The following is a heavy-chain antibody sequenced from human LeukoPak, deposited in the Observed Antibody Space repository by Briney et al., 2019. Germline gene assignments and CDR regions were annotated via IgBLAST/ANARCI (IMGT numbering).Heavy chain of an antibody. D-gene: IGHD2-21*02. V-gene: IGHV3-30*18. CDR2: ISYDGSNK. CDR1: GFTFSSYG. CDR3: AKDAYCGGDCYSDYYYGMDV. Sequence: GGSLRLSCAASGFTFSSYGMHWVRQAPGKGLEWVAVISYDGSNKYYADSVKGRFTISRDNSKNTLYLQMNSLRAEDTAVYYCAKDAYCGGDCYSDYYYGMDVWGQGTTVTVSS. J-gene: IGHJ6*02.